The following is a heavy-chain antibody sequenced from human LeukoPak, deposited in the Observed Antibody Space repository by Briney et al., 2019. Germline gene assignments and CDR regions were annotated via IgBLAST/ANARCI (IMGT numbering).Heavy chain of an antibody. V-gene: IGHV1-2*06. D-gene: IGHD2-2*01. Sequence: GSSVKVSCKASGYTFTGYYMHWVRQAPGQGLEWIGRINPNRGGTNYAQKFQGRVTMTRVTTISPAQLQLRRVRCGDPAQDYRARDLRYCSSTSCPSKDVFDTWGQGTMVTVSS. CDR3: ARDLRYCSSTSCPSKDVFDT. J-gene: IGHJ3*02. CDR1: GYTFTGYY. CDR2: INPNRGGT.